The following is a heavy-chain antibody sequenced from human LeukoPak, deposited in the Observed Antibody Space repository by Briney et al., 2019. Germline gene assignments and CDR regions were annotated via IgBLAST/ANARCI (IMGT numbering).Heavy chain of an antibody. Sequence: PGGSLRLSCVGPGFTFSNYLMNWVRQAPGKGLEWVSFISSTGGTIYYADAVKGRFTVSRDNAKNSLLLQMNSLRAEDTALYYCARGYSRAAFDIWGQGTMVTVSS. CDR1: GFTFSNYL. V-gene: IGHV3-48*01. D-gene: IGHD2-15*01. CDR3: ARGYSRAAFDI. CDR2: ISSTGGTI. J-gene: IGHJ3*02.